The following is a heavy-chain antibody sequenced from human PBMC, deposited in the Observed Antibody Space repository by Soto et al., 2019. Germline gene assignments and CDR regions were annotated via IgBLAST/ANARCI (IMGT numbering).Heavy chain of an antibody. J-gene: IGHJ4*02. CDR2: IIPIFGTA. D-gene: IGHD3-3*01. Sequence: QVQLVQSGAEVKKPGSSVKVSCKASGGTFSSYAISRVRQAPGQGLEWMGGIIPIFGTANYTQKFQGRVTITADESTSTAYMELSSLRSEDTAVYYCARVPNRFLEWPGGDYWGQGTLVTVSS. V-gene: IGHV1-69*12. CDR1: GGTFSSYA. CDR3: ARVPNRFLEWPGGDY.